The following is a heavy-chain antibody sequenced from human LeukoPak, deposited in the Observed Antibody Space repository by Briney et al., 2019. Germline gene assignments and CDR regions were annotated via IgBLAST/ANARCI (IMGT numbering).Heavy chain of an antibody. Sequence: GGSLRLSCAASGFTVSSSFMSWVRQAPGKGLEWVSVIYSGGSTYYADSVKGRFTISRDNSKNTLYLQMNSLRVEDTAVYYCALGLVTDYWGQGTLVTVSS. CDR3: ALGLVTDY. V-gene: IGHV3-66*01. CDR2: IYSGGST. D-gene: IGHD3-9*01. J-gene: IGHJ4*02. CDR1: GFTVSSSF.